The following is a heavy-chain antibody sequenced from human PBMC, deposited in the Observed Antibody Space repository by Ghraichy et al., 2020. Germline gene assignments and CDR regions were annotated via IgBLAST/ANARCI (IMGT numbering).Heavy chain of an antibody. Sequence: ETLSLTCAASGFSFSSYWMTWVRQAPGKGLEWVANIKQDGSEKYYVASVRGRFTISRDNAKNSLYLQMNSLRAEDTAVYYCARVRWFGDQIYFDYWGQGTLVTVSS. CDR2: IKQDGSEK. J-gene: IGHJ4*02. V-gene: IGHV3-7*01. CDR1: GFSFSSYW. D-gene: IGHD3-10*01. CDR3: ARVRWFGDQIYFDY.